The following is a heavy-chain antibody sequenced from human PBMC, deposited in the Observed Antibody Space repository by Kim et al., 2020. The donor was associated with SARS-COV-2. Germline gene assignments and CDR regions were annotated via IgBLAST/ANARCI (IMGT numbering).Heavy chain of an antibody. CDR1: GFTFSSRA. CDR2: INNGGNP. D-gene: IGHD6-19*01. J-gene: IGHJ4*02. Sequence: GGSLRLSCVASGFTFSSRAMSWVRQTPEKGLEWVASINNGGNPYYADSVQGRFTVTRDITKATLYLQMNSPRAEDSPLHYCAKDHPSRGGPAFDSWGQGTLVTVSS. V-gene: IGHV3-23*01. CDR3: AKDHPSRGGPAFDS.